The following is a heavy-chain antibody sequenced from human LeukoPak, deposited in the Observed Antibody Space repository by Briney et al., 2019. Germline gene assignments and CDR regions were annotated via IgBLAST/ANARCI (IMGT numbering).Heavy chain of an antibody. J-gene: IGHJ3*02. CDR1: GGSISSYY. D-gene: IGHD2-2*01. CDR3: ASDYHDAFDI. V-gene: IGHV4-59*12. Sequence: SETLSLTCTVSGGSISSYYWSWIRQPPGKGLEWIGYIYYSGSTNYNPSLKSRVTISVDTSKNQFPLRLSSVTAADTAVYYCASDYHDAFDIWGQGTMATVSS. CDR2: IYYSGST.